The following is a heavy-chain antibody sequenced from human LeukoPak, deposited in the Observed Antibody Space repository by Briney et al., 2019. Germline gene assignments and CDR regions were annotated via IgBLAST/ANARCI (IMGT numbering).Heavy chain of an antibody. D-gene: IGHD6-13*01. V-gene: IGHV4-61*02. CDR3: ARAPIAAAFDY. CDR2: IYTSGST. J-gene: IGHJ4*02. CDR1: GGSISGGSYY. Sequence: SQTLSLTCTVSGGSISGGSYYWSWIRQPAGKGLEWIGRIYTSGSTNYNPSLKSRVTISVDTSKNQFSLKLSSVTAADTAVYYCARAPIAAAFDYWGQGTLVTVSS.